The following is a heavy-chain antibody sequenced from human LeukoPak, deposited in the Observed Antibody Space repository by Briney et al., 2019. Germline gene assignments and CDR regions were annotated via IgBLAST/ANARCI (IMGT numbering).Heavy chain of an antibody. CDR3: EKDMDGFSHVYDY. J-gene: IGHJ4*02. CDR1: GFTFGDYA. D-gene: IGHD3-10*02. Sequence: GRSLRLSCAASGFTFGDYAMHWVRQAPGKGLEWVSGISWNGGSIYYADSVKGRFTISRDNAKNSLYLQMNRLRAEDTALYYGEKDMDGFSHVYDYWGQGTLVTVSS. V-gene: IGHV3-9*01. CDR2: ISWNGGSI.